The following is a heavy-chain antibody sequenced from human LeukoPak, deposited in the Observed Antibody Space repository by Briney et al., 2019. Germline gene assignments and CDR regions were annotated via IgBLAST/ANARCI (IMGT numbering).Heavy chain of an antibody. CDR2: ISWNSGSI. D-gene: IGHD6-19*01. CDR1: GFTFDDYA. V-gene: IGHV3-9*01. J-gene: IGHJ5*02. CDR3: ARGADTGYSSDS. Sequence: GGSLRLSCAASGFTFDDYAMHWVRQAPGKGLEWVSGISWNSGSIGYADSVKGRFTISRDNAKNSLYLQMNSLRAEDTAVYYCARGADTGYSSDSWGQGTLVTVSS.